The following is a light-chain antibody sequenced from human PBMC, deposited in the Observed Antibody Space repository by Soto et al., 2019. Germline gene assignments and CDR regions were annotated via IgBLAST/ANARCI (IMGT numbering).Light chain of an antibody. J-gene: IGKJ1*01. CDR3: QQYNSYPWT. Sequence: DIQMTQSPSTLSASVGDRVTITCRASQSSSSWLAWYQQKPGKAPKLLIYKASSLESGVPSRFSGCGSGTEFTLTIRSLQTDDLATYYCQQYNSYPWTVGLGTKGEIK. CDR2: KAS. V-gene: IGKV1-5*03. CDR1: QSSSSW.